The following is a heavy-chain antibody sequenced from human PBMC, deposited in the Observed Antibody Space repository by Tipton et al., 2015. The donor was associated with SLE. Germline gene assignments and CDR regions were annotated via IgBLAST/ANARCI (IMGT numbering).Heavy chain of an antibody. CDR3: STYDFWSGRRIPFDV. V-gene: IGHV3-23*01. CDR1: GFTFSSYA. D-gene: IGHD3-3*01. J-gene: IGHJ3*01. CDR2: ISGSGGTT. Sequence: GSLRLSCAASGFTFSSYAMTWVRQAPGKGLEWVSGISGSGGTTYYADSVKGRFTISRDNVQNSVYLHMNSLRAEDTAVYYCSTYDFWSGRRIPFDVWGQGTMVTVS.